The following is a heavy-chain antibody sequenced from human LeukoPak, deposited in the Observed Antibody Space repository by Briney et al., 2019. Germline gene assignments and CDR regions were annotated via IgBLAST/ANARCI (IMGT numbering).Heavy chain of an antibody. CDR1: GYSISSGYY. CDR3: ARHKDYYYSYMDV. V-gene: IGHV4-38-2*01. CDR2: IYHSGST. Sequence: SETLSLTCPVSGYSISSGYYWGWIRQPPGKGLEWIGSIYHSGSTYYNPSLTSRVTISVDTSKNQFSLKLSSVTAADTAVYYCARHKDYYYSYMDVWGKGTTVTISS. J-gene: IGHJ6*03.